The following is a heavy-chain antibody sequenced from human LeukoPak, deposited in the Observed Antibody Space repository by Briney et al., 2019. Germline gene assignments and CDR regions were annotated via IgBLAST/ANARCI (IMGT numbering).Heavy chain of an antibody. V-gene: IGHV4-59*08. Sequence: SETLSLTCTVSGGSISSYYWSWIRQPPGKGLEWIGYIYYSGSTNYNPSLKSRVTISVDTSKNQFSLKLSSVTAADTAVYYCARTLRQYHYDSSGYYRSAGDTFDIWGQGTMVTVSS. CDR2: IYYSGST. D-gene: IGHD3-22*01. CDR1: GGSISSYY. CDR3: ARTLRQYHYDSSGYYRSAGDTFDI. J-gene: IGHJ3*02.